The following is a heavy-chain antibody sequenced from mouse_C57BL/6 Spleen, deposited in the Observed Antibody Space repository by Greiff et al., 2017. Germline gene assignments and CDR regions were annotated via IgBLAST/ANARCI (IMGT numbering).Heavy chain of an antibody. CDR2: INPYNGGT. Sequence: EVQLQESGPVLVKPGASVKMSCKASGYTFTDYYMNWVKQSHGKSLEWIGVINPYNGGTSYNQKFKGKATLTVDKSSSTAYMELNSLTSEDSAVYYCARSRYYGSSGWYFDVWGTGTTVTVSS. CDR1: GYTFTDYY. D-gene: IGHD1-1*01. J-gene: IGHJ1*03. V-gene: IGHV1-19*01. CDR3: ARSRYYGSSGWYFDV.